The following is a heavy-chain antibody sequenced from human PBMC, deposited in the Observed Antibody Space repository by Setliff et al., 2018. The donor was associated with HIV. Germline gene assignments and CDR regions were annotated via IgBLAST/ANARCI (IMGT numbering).Heavy chain of an antibody. D-gene: IGHD3-22*01. CDR1: GDSISSSSYY. V-gene: IGHV4-39*07. CDR3: ARDRRYYDSSGYWYNWFDP. Sequence: PSETLSLTCSVSGDSISSSSYYWGWVRQPPGKGLEWIGSMSYSGSALYSPSLKSRVTISVDRSENQFSLKLRSVTAADTAVYFCARDRRYYDSSGYWYNWFDPWGQGTLVTVSS. J-gene: IGHJ5*02. CDR2: MSYSGSA.